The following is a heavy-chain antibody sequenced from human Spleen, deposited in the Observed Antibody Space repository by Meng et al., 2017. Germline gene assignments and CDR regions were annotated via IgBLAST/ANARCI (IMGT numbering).Heavy chain of an antibody. Sequence: QLVQSGSELKKPGAPVKVSGKASGYTFTSYPMNWVRQAPGQGLEWMGWINTNTGNPTYAQGFTGRFVFSLDTSVSTAYLQISSLKAEDTAVYYCARPYCTSTSCYGWFDPWGQGTLVTVSS. CDR3: ARPYCTSTSCYGWFDP. CDR2: INTNTGNP. V-gene: IGHV7-4-1*02. J-gene: IGHJ5*02. D-gene: IGHD2-2*01. CDR1: GYTFTSYP.